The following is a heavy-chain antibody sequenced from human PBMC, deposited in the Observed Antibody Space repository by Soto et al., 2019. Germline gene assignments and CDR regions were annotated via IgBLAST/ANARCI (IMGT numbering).Heavy chain of an antibody. D-gene: IGHD4-17*01. CDR1: GGSITGYY. CDR2: IYDSGTT. V-gene: IGHV4-59*08. CDR3: ARRNYGEEGYFFDF. Sequence: QVQLRESGPGLVRPSETLSLTCTVSGGSITGYYWSWIRQPPGKGLERIGYIYDSGTTTYNAALKSRVTISADTSKNQFSLNLRSVTAADTALYYCARRNYGEEGYFFDFWGQGLLVTVS. J-gene: IGHJ4*02.